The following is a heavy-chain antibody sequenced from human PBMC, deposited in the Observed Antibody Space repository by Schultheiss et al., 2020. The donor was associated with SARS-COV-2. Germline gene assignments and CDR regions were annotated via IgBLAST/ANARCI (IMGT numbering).Heavy chain of an antibody. V-gene: IGHV3-74*01. CDR3: AKDTAVWFPQN. J-gene: IGHJ4*02. CDR1: GFTVSSNY. CDR2: IKGDGSNI. Sequence: GGSLRLSCAAPGFTVSSNYMNWVRQAPGKGLEWVSRIKGDGSNIRYADVVKGRFTISRDNSKNTLYLQMNSLRAEDTAVYYCAKDTAVWFPQNWGQGTLVTVSS. D-gene: IGHD2-21*01.